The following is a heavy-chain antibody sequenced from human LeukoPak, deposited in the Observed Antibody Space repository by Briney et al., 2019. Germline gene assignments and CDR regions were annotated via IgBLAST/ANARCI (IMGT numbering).Heavy chain of an antibody. CDR3: VKALVGQTSGY. V-gene: IGHV3-30*18. D-gene: IGHD1-26*01. CDR1: GFSFSGYG. CDR2: ISHDASDE. Sequence: GGSLRLSCTASGFSFSGYGMHWVRQAPGKGLEWLAVISHDASDEYYADSVKGRLTISRDNAKNMIYLQMISLRAEDTAVYYCVKALVGQTSGYWGQGTRVTVST. J-gene: IGHJ4*02.